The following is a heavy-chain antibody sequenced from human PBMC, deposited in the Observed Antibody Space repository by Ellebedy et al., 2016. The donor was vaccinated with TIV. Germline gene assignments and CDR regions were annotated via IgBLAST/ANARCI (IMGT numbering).Heavy chain of an antibody. J-gene: IGHJ4*02. CDR2: IKQDGGET. Sequence: GGSLRLXXAASGFTFSSYWMTWVRQAPGKGLEWVANIKQDGGETYYVDSVQGRFTISRDNAKKSLFLQMNSLRAEDTAVYYCAREGEWLLDYWGQGTLVTVSS. D-gene: IGHD3-3*01. V-gene: IGHV3-7*01. CDR3: AREGEWLLDY. CDR1: GFTFSSYW.